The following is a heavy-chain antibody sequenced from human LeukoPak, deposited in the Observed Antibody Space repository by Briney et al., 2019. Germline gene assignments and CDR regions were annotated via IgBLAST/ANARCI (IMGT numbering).Heavy chain of an antibody. CDR2: LNHSSST. Sequence: PSETLSLTCAVYGASFSAYYWSWIRQPPGKRLKRPAELNHSSSTNYNPSLKSRVTISVDTSKSQFSLKLSSVTAADTAVYYCARGRSRRITMIVGGYFQHWGQGTLVTVSS. CDR3: ARGRSRRITMIVGGYFQH. D-gene: IGHD3-22*01. V-gene: IGHV4-34*01. J-gene: IGHJ1*01. CDR1: GASFSAYY.